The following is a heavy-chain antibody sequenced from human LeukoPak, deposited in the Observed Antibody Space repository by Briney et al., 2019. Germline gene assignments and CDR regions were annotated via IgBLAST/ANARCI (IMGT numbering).Heavy chain of an antibody. CDR2: INHSGST. J-gene: IGHJ6*03. CDR3: ARVQQWLVRGDYYYYLDV. V-gene: IGHV4-34*01. D-gene: IGHD6-19*01. Sequence: PSETLSLTCAVYGGSFSGYYWSWIRQPPGKGLEWIGEINHSGSTNYNPSLKSRVTISEDTSKNHFSLKMSSVTAADTAVYYCARVQQWLVRGDYYYYLDVWGKGTTVTVSS. CDR1: GGSFSGYY.